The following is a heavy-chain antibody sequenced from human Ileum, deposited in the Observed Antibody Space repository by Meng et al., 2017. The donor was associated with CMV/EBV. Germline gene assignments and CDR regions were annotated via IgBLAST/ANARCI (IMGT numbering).Heavy chain of an antibody. J-gene: IGHJ4*02. CDR2: IYVSGGST. CDR1: GFTFSNYA. Sequence: CAASGFTFSNYAFGWVRQAPGKGLEWVSGIYVSGGSTFYADSVKGRFTISRDNLENTVYLEMNSLKAEDTAVYYCTRKVGGSYYFAYWGQGTLVTVSS. D-gene: IGHD1-26*01. V-gene: IGHV3-23*01. CDR3: TRKVGGSYYFAY.